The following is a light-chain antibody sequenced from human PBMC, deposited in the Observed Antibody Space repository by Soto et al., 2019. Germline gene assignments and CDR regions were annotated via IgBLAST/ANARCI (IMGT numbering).Light chain of an antibody. V-gene: IGLV2-11*01. Sequence: QSVLTQPHSVSGSPGQSVTISCTGTSSDVGGYNYVSWYQQHPDKAPKLMIYDVSKRPSGVPDRFSGSKSGNTASLTISGLPAEDEADYYCCSYAGDYTPYVFGTGTKLTVL. CDR3: CSYAGDYTPYV. J-gene: IGLJ1*01. CDR2: DVS. CDR1: SSDVGGYNY.